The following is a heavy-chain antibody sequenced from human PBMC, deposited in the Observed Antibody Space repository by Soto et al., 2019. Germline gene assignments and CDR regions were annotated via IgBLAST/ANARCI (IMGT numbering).Heavy chain of an antibody. CDR1: VFTFSGYA. V-gene: IGHV3-23*01. J-gene: IGHJ5*02. CDR2: ITGTGGTT. Sequence: GALRLSCAASVFTFSGYAMSWVRQAPGKGLECVSTITGTGGTTKYADSVMGRFIISRDRSTKTVYLQMNSLRAEDTAVYYCAKEGGATARWFDPWGQGTLVTVSS. CDR3: AKEGGATARWFDP. D-gene: IGHD1-26*01.